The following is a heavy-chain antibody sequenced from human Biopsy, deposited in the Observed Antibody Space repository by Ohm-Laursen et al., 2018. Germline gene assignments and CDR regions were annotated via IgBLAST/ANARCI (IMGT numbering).Heavy chain of an antibody. V-gene: IGHV1-69*13. Sequence: SVKVSCKPSGGTFINYAISWVRQAPGQGLEWMGGIMPAFGVVNYGQNFEGRVTIDADDSTTTVDLSSLTSEDTAVYYCARGEAARVNDNYRYRLDHWGQGTTVGVSS. J-gene: IGHJ6*02. CDR2: IMPAFGVV. CDR3: ARGEAARVNDNYRYRLDH. D-gene: IGHD6-6*01. CDR1: GGTFINYA.